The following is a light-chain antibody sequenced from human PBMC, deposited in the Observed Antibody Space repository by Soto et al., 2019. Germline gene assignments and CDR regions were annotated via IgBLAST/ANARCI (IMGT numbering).Light chain of an antibody. Sequence: EIVLTQSPGTLSLSPGERATLSCRASQSVSSSYLAWYQQKPGQAPRLLIYGASSRATGIPDRFSGSGSGKDFTLTISRLEPEDFAVYYCQQYGNSPLTVGGGTKVEIK. CDR3: QQYGNSPLT. V-gene: IGKV3-20*01. CDR1: QSVSSSY. CDR2: GAS. J-gene: IGKJ4*01.